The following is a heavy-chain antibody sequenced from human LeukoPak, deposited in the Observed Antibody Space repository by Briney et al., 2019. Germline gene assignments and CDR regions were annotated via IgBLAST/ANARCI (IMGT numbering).Heavy chain of an antibody. CDR3: ARPTVVTEDAFDI. V-gene: IGHV3-11*01. CDR1: GFTFSDYY. D-gene: IGHD4-23*01. J-gene: IGHJ3*02. CDR2: ISSSGSTI. Sequence: GGSLRLSCAASGFTFSDYYMSWIRQAPGKGLEWVSYISSSGSTIYYADSVKGRFTISRDNAKNSLYLQMNSLRAEDTAVYYCARPTVVTEDAFDIWGQGTMVTVSS.